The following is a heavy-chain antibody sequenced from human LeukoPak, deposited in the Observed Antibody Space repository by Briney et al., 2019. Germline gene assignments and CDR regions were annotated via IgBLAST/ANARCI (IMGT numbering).Heavy chain of an antibody. D-gene: IGHD4-17*01. CDR3: ARGPTRYYFDC. Sequence: SETLSLTCTVSSGSISSYYWSWIRQPPGKGLEWIGYIFHSGSTNYNPSLKSRVTISVDTSKNQFPLGLSSVTAADTAVYYCARGPTRYYFDCWGQGTLVTVSS. CDR1: SGSISSYY. CDR2: IFHSGST. J-gene: IGHJ4*02. V-gene: IGHV4-59*01.